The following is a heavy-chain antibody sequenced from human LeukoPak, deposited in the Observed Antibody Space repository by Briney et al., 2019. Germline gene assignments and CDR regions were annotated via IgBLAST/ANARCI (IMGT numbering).Heavy chain of an antibody. CDR2: ISSSSSYI. D-gene: IGHD3-3*01. V-gene: IGHV3-21*01. J-gene: IGHJ4*02. Sequence: GGSLRLSCAASGFTFSDYNMNWVRQAPGKGLEWVSCISSSSSYIYYGDSMKGRFTISRDSAKNSLYLQMNSLRAEDTAVYYCARGAPHYDFWSGYNFWGQGTLVTVSS. CDR3: ARGAPHYDFWSGYNF. CDR1: GFTFSDYN.